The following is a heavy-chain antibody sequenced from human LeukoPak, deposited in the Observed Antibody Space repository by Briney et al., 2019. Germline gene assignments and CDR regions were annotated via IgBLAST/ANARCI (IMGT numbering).Heavy chain of an antibody. CDR2: IRFDGSTK. J-gene: IGHJ4*02. V-gene: IGHV3-30*02. CDR1: GITFRSSS. CDR3: AQPDF. Sequence: HAGGSLRLSCVASGITFRSSSMHWVRQAPGKGLEWLAFIRFDGSTKYYADSVKGRFTVSRDNSESTLYLQMNSLRAEDTAVYYCAQPDFWGQGTLVTVSS.